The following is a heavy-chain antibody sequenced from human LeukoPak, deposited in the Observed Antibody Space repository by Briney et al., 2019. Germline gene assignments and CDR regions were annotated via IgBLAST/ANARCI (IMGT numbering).Heavy chain of an antibody. D-gene: IGHD7-27*01. CDR3: TADKKLGDFDY. J-gene: IGHJ4*02. Sequence: ASVKVSCKASGYTFTDYYMHWVRQAPGQGLEWRGRINPNSGGTNYAQKFQRSVTMTRDTSISIGYMELSRLKSDDTAIYYCTADKKLGDFDYWGQGTLVTVSS. CDR2: INPNSGGT. V-gene: IGHV1-2*06. CDR1: GYTFTDYY.